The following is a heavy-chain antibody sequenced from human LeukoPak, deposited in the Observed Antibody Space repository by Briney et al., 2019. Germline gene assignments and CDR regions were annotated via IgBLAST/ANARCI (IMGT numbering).Heavy chain of an antibody. J-gene: IGHJ6*03. V-gene: IGHV4-59*11. CDR1: GGSISSHY. CDR2: IYCSGST. CDR3: ARRSTNYYYMDV. Sequence: SETLSLTCTVSGGSISSHYWSWIRQPPGKGLEWIGYIYCSGSTNYNPSLKSRVTISVDTSKNQFSLKLSSVTAADTAVYYCARRSTNYYYMDVWGKGTTVTVSS. D-gene: IGHD2-2*01.